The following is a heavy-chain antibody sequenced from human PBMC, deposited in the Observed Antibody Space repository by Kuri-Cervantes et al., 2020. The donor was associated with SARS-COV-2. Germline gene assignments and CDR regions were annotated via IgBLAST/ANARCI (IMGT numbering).Heavy chain of an antibody. Sequence: GESLKISCAGSGITFSSYWMNWVRQAPGKGLEWVANIKQDGSEKYYVDSVKGRFTISRDNAKNSLYLQMNSLRAEDTAVYYCAREAFGYCSGGSCYSHYWGQETLVTVSS. CDR3: AREAFGYCSGGSCYSHY. CDR2: IKQDGSEK. V-gene: IGHV3-7*01. J-gene: IGHJ4*02. D-gene: IGHD2-15*01. CDR1: GITFSSYW.